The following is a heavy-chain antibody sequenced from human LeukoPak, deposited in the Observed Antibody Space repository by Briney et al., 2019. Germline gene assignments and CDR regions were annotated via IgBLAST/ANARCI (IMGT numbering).Heavy chain of an antibody. Sequence: PSETLSLTCTVSGGLISISTYYWGWIRQPPGKGLEWIGSIYYSGTTHYNPSLKSRVTIAVDTSKNQFSLKLISVTAADTAVYYCARDGIRGLGAFDIWGQGTMVTVSS. CDR2: IYYSGTT. CDR1: GGLISISTYY. CDR3: ARDGIRGLGAFDI. D-gene: IGHD3-16*01. V-gene: IGHV4-39*07. J-gene: IGHJ3*02.